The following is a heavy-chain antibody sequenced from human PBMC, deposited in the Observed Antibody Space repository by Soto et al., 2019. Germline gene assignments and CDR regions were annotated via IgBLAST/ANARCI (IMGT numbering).Heavy chain of an antibody. CDR3: ARQVVDGTVAGSGSFDH. J-gene: IGHJ4*02. D-gene: IGHD3-10*01. CDR1: AGPTSRTRYH. V-gene: IGHV4-39*01. CDR2: FYYSGST. Sequence: QTRSLPNTVSAGPTSRTRYHVVWLRQPPGKGLEWIGSFYYSGSTYYNPSLKSRVTISGDTSENKFSLKRSSVTAADTAVYYCARQVVDGTVAGSGSFDHWGQGTLVTVS.